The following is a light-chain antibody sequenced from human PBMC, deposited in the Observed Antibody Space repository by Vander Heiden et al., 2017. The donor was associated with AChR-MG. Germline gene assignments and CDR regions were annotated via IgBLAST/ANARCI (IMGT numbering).Light chain of an antibody. CDR2: GAS. V-gene: IGKV3-15*01. Sequence: EIVMTQSPGTLSMSPGERATLSCRASQSVNTNLAWYQQKPGQSPRLLIYGASARATGVPTRFSGSGSGTDFTLTISSLQSEDFAIYYCKQYDNWPPLTFGGGTKVEMK. J-gene: IGKJ4*01. CDR3: KQYDNWPPLT. CDR1: QSVNTN.